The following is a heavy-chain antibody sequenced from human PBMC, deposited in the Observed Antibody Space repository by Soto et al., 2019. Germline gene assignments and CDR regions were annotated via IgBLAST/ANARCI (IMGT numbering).Heavy chain of an antibody. CDR1: GGSISSYY. D-gene: IGHD2-2*01. CDR3: ARLFGADVVVPAAIYY. Sequence: SETLSLTCTVSGGSISSYYWSWIRQPPGKGLEWIGYIYYSGSTNYNPSLKSRVTISVDTSKNQFSLKLSSVTAADTAVYYCARLFGADVVVPAAIYYWGQGTLVTVSS. CDR2: IYYSGST. V-gene: IGHV4-59*08. J-gene: IGHJ4*02.